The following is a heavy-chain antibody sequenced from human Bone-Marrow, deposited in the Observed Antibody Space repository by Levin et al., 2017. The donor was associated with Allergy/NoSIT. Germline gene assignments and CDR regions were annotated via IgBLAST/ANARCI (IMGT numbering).Heavy chain of an antibody. Sequence: PGGSLRLSCSASGFTFNNYGLYWVRQAPGKGLEYVSTIRADGGRAYYADSVKDRFTVSRDNSRNTIYLQMSSLRVDDTGVYYCVKDGECSGSSCEPISRVFGQVMNRDGSDIWGQGTKVRVSS. CDR1: GFTFNNYG. V-gene: IGHV3-64D*06. J-gene: IGHJ3*02. CDR2: IRADGGRA. D-gene: IGHD2-15*01. CDR3: VKDGECSGSSCEPISRVFGQVMNRDGSDI.